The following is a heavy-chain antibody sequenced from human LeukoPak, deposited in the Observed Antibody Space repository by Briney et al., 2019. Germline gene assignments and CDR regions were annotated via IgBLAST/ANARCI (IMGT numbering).Heavy chain of an antibody. CDR1: GGSISSGDYY. CDR2: IYYSGST. V-gene: IGHV4-30-4*01. Sequence: SQTLSLTCTVSGGSISSGDYYWSWIRQPPGKGLEWIRYIYYSGSTYYNPSLKSRVTISVDTSKNQFSLKLSSVTAADTAVYYCASNYYGSGSYYKRWSDYWGQGTLVTVSS. CDR3: ASNYYGSGSYYKRWSDY. D-gene: IGHD3-10*01. J-gene: IGHJ4*02.